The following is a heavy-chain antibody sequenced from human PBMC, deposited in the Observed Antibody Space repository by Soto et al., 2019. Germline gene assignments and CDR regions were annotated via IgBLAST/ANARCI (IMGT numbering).Heavy chain of an antibody. V-gene: IGHV4-30-4*01. CDR2: IYNSGST. D-gene: IGHD3-3*01. CDR3: ARGPSADKIDF. J-gene: IGHJ4*02. CDR1: GGSVSSGGYF. Sequence: PSETLSLTCTVSGGSVSSGGYFWSWIRQPPGEGLEWIGHIYNSGSTYSNPSLRGRVTISVDTSKSQFSLKLSSVTAADTAVYYCARGPSADKIDFWGQGTLVAVSS.